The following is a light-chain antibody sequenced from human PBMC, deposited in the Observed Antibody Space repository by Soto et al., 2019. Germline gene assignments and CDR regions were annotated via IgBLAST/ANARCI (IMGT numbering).Light chain of an antibody. V-gene: IGLV2-23*01. Sequence: QSALTQPASMSGSPGQSITISCAGTSDDVGSYNLVSWYQHHPGKAPKLMIFEGSKRPSGVSNRFSGSKSGNTASLTISGLKSEDEADFYCCSYAGSNYDVFGTGTKLTVL. CDR3: CSYAGSNYDV. CDR2: EGS. J-gene: IGLJ1*01. CDR1: SDDVGSYNL.